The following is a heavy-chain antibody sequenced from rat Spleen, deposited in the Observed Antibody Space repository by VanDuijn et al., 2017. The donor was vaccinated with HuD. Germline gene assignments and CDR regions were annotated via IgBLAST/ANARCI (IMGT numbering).Heavy chain of an antibody. V-gene: IGHV3-3*01. CDR3: ATSEGVHYYLPFAY. J-gene: IGHJ3*01. CDR1: GYSITSSFR. CDR2: INSAGST. Sequence: EVQLQESGPSLVKPSQSLSLTCSVIGYSITSSFRWNWIRKLPGNKLEWMGYINSAGSTVYNPSLKSRISITRDTSKNQFFLQVNSVSTEDTATYYCATSEGVHYYLPFAYWGQGTLVTVSS. D-gene: IGHD1-1*01.